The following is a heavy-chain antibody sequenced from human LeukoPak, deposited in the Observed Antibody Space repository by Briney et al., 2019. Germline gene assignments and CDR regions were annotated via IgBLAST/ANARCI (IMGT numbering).Heavy chain of an antibody. CDR3: ARGEVSASLYYFDF. J-gene: IGHJ4*02. CDR1: GYTFTKYG. Sequence: ASVKVSCKTSGYTFTKYGVSWVRQAPGQGLEWMGWVSGYTGNTNYAETFQGRVTMTTDTSTSTVYMELTSLRSDDTAVYYCARGEVSASLYYFDFWGQGTLVTVS. D-gene: IGHD2-2*01. CDR2: VSGYTGNT. V-gene: IGHV1-18*01.